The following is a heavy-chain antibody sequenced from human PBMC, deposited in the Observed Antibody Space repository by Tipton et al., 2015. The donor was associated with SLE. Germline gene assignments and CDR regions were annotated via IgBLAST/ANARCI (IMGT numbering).Heavy chain of an antibody. J-gene: IGHJ3*02. V-gene: IGHV4-59*12. Sequence: TLSLTCTASGGSINNYYWSWIRQPPGKGLEWIGYIYYTGSTHYNPSLKTRVTISVDTSKNQFSLKVRSVTAADTAVYWCARGVATIDGNAFDIWGPGTMVTVSS. CDR3: ARGVATIDGNAFDI. CDR1: GGSINNYY. CDR2: IYYTGST. D-gene: IGHD5-12*01.